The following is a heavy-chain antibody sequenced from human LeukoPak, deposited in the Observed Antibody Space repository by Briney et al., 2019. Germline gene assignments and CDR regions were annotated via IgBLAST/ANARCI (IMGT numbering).Heavy chain of an antibody. CDR1: GYTFTGYY. D-gene: IGHD6-19*01. J-gene: IGHJ4*02. CDR2: INPNSGGT. V-gene: IGHV1-2*02. CDR3: ARARIVAVAGTAFDY. Sequence: GASVKVSCKASGYTFTGYYMHWVRQAPGQGLEWMGWINPNSGGTNYAQKFQGRVTMTGDTSISTAYMELSRLRSDDTAVYYCARARIVAVAGTAFDYWGQGTLVTVSS.